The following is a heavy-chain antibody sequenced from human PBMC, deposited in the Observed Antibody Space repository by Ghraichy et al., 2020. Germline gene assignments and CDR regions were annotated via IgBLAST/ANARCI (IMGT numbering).Heavy chain of an antibody. J-gene: IGHJ6*02. D-gene: IGHD3-22*01. CDR1: GYTFTSYG. Sequence: VKVSCKASGYTFTSYGISWVRQAPGQGLEWMGWISAYNGNTNYAQKLQGRDTMTTDTSTSTAYMELRSLRSDDTAVYYCARERHYYESSRLYSPNYYYGMDVWGQGTTVTVSS. CDR2: ISAYNGNT. CDR3: ARERHYYESSRLYSPNYYYGMDV. V-gene: IGHV1-18*01.